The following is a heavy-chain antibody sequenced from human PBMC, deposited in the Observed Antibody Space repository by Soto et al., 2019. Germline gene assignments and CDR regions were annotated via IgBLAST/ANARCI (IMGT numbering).Heavy chain of an antibody. V-gene: IGHV4-39*01. J-gene: IGHJ4*02. CDR2: IYYSGST. Sequence: PSETLSLTCTVSGGSISSSSYYWGWIRQPPGKGLEWIGSIYYSGSTYYNPSLKSRVTISVDTSKNQFSLKLSSVTAADTAVYYCAKGELWFAYWGQGTMVTVYS. CDR1: GGSISSSSYY. D-gene: IGHD3-10*01. CDR3: AKGELWFAY.